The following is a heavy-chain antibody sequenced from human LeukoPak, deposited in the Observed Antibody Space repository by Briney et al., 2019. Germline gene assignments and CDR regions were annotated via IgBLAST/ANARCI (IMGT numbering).Heavy chain of an antibody. CDR2: INYSGKYT. Sequence: GGSLRLSCSASGFTFSNYAMTWVRHAPGKGLEWVSSINYSGKYTYYADSVEGRFTISRDNSKNTLYLQMNSLRAEDTAVYYCAKEYARRVVFYTFEIWGQGSVVTVSS. J-gene: IGHJ3*02. V-gene: IGHV3-23*01. D-gene: IGHD2-8*01. CDR1: GFTFSNYA. CDR3: AKEYARRVVFYTFEI.